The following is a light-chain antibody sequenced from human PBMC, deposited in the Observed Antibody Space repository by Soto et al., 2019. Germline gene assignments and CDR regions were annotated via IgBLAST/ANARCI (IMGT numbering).Light chain of an antibody. CDR3: QQCGSSPWT. J-gene: IGKJ1*01. CDR1: QSVSSYY. CDR2: AAS. V-gene: IGKV3-20*01. Sequence: EIVLTQSPGTLSLSAGERATLSFRASQSVSSYYLAWYQQKPGQAPRLLIYAASSRATGIPDRFSGGGSGTDFTLTISRLEPEDFAVYYCQQCGSSPWTFGQGTKVDIK.